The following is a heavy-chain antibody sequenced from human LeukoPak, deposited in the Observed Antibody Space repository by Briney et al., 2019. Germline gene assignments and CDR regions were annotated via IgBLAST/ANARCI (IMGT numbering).Heavy chain of an antibody. J-gene: IGHJ6*02. CDR2: ISPNSGGT. V-gene: IGHV1-2*02. CDR3: ARDKVYYGMDV. CDR1: GYTVTDYY. Sequence: ASVKVSCRASGYTVTDYYIHWVRQAPGQGLEWMGWISPNSGGTNYAQKLQGRVTMTTATSTSTAYMELRSLRSDDTAVYYCARDKVYYGMDVWGQGTTVTVSS.